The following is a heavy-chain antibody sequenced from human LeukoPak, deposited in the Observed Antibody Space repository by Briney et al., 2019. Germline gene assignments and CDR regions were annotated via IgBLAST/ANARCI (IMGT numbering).Heavy chain of an antibody. CDR3: ARAVLRFFRFDP. CDR2: FTRNDETT. D-gene: IGHD3-3*01. J-gene: IGHJ5*02. CDR1: GFTFSSYA. Sequence: GGSLRLSCAASGFTFSSYAMSWVRQAPGKGLEWVSGFTRNDETTSYADSVKGRFTISRDNSRDTLYLQMNSLTAEDTAVYYCARAVLRFFRFDPWGQGTLVTVSS. V-gene: IGHV3-23*01.